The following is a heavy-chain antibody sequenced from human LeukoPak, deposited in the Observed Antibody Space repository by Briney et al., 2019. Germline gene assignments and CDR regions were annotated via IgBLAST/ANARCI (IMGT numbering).Heavy chain of an antibody. CDR1: GFTFSSYA. J-gene: IGHJ6*02. V-gene: IGHV3-23*01. CDR3: AKLMDRGVIISYYYGMDV. D-gene: IGHD3-10*01. Sequence: GGSLRLSCAASGFTFSSYAMSRVRQAPGKGLEWVSAISGSGGSTYYADSVNGRFTISRDNSKNTLDLQMNSLRAEDTAVYYCAKLMDRGVIISYYYGMDVWGQGTTVTVSS. CDR2: ISGSGGST.